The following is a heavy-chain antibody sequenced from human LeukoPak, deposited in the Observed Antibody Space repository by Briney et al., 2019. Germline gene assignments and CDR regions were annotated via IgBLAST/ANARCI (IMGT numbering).Heavy chain of an antibody. CDR1: GFNFSSFV. CDR2: IWYDGSNK. CDR3: ARGPSAYPKCFDY. Sequence: PPGGSLRLSCAASGFNFSSFVMHWVRQAPGEGLEWVAVIWYDGSNKYYADSVKGRFTISRDNSKNTLYLQMNSLRAEDTAVYYCARGPSAYPKCFDYWGQGTLVTVSS. V-gene: IGHV3-33*01. J-gene: IGHJ4*02. D-gene: IGHD5-12*01.